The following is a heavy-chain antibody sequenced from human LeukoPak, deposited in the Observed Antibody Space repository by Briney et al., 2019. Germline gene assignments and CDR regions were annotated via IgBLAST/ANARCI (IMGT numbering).Heavy chain of an antibody. CDR1: GYTFTAYY. V-gene: IGHV1-2*02. J-gene: IGHJ4*02. D-gene: IGHD3-3*01. CDR3: AREGNGFWSGYYTIDY. Sequence: ASVKVSCKASGYTFTAYYMHWVRQTPGQGLEWMGWINPNSGGTNYAQKFQGRVTMTRDTSISTAYMELSSLRSDDTAVFYCAREGNGFWSGYYTIDYWGQGTLVTVSS. CDR2: INPNSGGT.